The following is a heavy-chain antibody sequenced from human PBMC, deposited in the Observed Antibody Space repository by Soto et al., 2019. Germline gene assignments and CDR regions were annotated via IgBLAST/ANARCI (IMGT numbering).Heavy chain of an antibody. Sequence: GGSLRLSCAASGFTFSSYVMSWVRQAPGKGLEWVSAISAGGTSTYYADSVKGRFTISRDNAKNSLYLQMNSLRAEDTALYHCARVKDQYYYYYYMDVWGKGTTVTVSS. V-gene: IGHV3-23*01. CDR2: ISAGGTST. CDR3: ARVKDQYYYYYYMDV. CDR1: GFTFSSYV. J-gene: IGHJ6*03.